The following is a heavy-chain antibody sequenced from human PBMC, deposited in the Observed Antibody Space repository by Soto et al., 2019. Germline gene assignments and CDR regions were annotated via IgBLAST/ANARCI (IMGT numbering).Heavy chain of an antibody. CDR1: GFTFSTYA. D-gene: IGHD2-8*02. V-gene: IGHV3-21*01. Sequence: PGGSLRLSCAASGFTFSTYAMSWVRQAPGKGLEWVSSISSSSSYIYYADSVKGRFTISRDSAKNSLYLQMNSLRAEDTAVYCCARDLNPDIGYCTGGVCYPIDYWGQGTLVTVSS. CDR2: ISSSSSYI. J-gene: IGHJ4*02. CDR3: ARDLNPDIGYCTGGVCYPIDY.